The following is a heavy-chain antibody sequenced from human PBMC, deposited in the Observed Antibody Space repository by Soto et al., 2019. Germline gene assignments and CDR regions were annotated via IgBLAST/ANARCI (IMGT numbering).Heavy chain of an antibody. J-gene: IGHJ6*02. Sequence: RASLKVSCKASGYTFTGYYMHWVRHAPGQGLEWMGWINPNSGGTNYAQKFQGRVTMTRDTSISTAYMELSRRRSDDTAVYYCTSISLTIFGMDVWGQGTTVTVSS. CDR2: INPNSGGT. CDR1: GYTFTGYY. D-gene: IGHD3-9*01. CDR3: TSISLTIFGMDV. V-gene: IGHV1-2*02.